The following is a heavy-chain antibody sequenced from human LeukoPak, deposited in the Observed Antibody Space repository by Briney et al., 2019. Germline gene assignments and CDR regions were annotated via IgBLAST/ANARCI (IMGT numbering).Heavy chain of an antibody. J-gene: IGHJ6*02. Sequence: GGSLRLSCVVSGFTFTNYWMQWARQAPGKGLEWVSGINWNADSTGYADSVKGRFTISKDNAKNSLFLQMNSLRAEDTAMYYCARAILSDPKYYGMDVWGQGTTVTVSS. V-gene: IGHV3-20*04. CDR3: ARAILSDPKYYGMDV. D-gene: IGHD3-9*01. CDR1: GFTFTNYW. CDR2: INWNADST.